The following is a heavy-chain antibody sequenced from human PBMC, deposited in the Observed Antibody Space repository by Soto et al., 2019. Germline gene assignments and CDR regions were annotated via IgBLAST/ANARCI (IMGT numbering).Heavy chain of an antibody. CDR2: ISAYNGDT. Sequence: VASVKVSCKASGYTFTSYGISWVRQAPGQGLEWMSWISAYNGDTNYAQKVQGRVTMTTDTSTSTAFMELRSLRFDDTAVYYCVRDPDGHIDFDYWGQGTLVTVSS. CDR1: GYTFTSYG. V-gene: IGHV1-18*01. CDR3: VRDPDGHIDFDY. J-gene: IGHJ4*02.